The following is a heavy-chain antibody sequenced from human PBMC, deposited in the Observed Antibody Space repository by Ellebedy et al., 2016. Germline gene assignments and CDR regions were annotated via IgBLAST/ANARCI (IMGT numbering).Heavy chain of an antibody. CDR2: IYPGDSDT. D-gene: IGHD3-16*01. CDR1: GYSFSSYW. CDR3: ARRRTVWGSPTDV. Sequence: GESLKISCKGSGYSFSSYWIDWVRQMPGKGLEWMGIIYPGDSDTIYSPSFQGQVTISADKSINTAYLQWSSLKASDTAMYYCARRRTVWGSPTDVWGQGTTVTVSS. J-gene: IGHJ6*02. V-gene: IGHV5-51*01.